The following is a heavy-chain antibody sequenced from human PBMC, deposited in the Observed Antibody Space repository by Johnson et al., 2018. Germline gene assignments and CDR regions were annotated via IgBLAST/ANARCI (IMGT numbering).Heavy chain of an antibody. J-gene: IGHJ1*01. CDR1: GGSISSYY. Sequence: QVQLQESGPGLVKPSETLSLTCTVSGGSISSYYWSWIRQPPGKGLEWIGYIYYSGSTNYNPSLKSRVTISVDTSKNQFSLTLSSVTAADTAVYYCARGNYYDSSGYPWDFQHWGQGTLVTVSS. CDR3: ARGNYYDSSGYPWDFQH. CDR2: IYYSGST. V-gene: IGHV4-59*01. D-gene: IGHD3-22*01.